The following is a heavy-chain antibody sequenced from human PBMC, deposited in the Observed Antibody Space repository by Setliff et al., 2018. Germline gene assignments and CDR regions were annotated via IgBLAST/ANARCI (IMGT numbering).Heavy chain of an antibody. Sequence: SETLSLTCTVSGYSISSGHYWGWLRQPPGNGLEWIGSISHSGSTYYNPSLRSRVTISLDTSKNQFSPKLTSVTAADTAVYYCAGGRRYDYGWYFDYWGQGTLVTVSS. V-gene: IGHV4-38-2*02. CDR3: AGGRRYDYGWYFDY. CDR1: GYSISSGHY. D-gene: IGHD4-17*01. J-gene: IGHJ4*02. CDR2: ISHSGST.